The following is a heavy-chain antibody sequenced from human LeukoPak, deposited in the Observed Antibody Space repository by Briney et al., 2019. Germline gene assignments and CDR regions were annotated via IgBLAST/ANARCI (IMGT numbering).Heavy chain of an antibody. CDR2: IYYSGST. D-gene: IGHD5-18*01. J-gene: IGHJ3*02. Sequence: SETLSLTCTVSGGSMSSYYWSWIRQPPGKGLEWIGYIYYSGSTNYNPSLKSRVTMSVDTSKNQFSLKLSSVTAADTAVYYCARDFGYSYGFGDAFDIWGQGTMVTVSS. CDR3: ARDFGYSYGFGDAFDI. CDR1: GGSMSSYY. V-gene: IGHV4-59*12.